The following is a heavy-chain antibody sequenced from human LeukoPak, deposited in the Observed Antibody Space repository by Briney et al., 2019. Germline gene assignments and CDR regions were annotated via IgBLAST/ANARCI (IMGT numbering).Heavy chain of an antibody. V-gene: IGHV4-4*07. J-gene: IGHJ4*02. D-gene: IGHD3-10*01. CDR3: ARDLSGSLYFDY. CDR2: LYISGST. Sequence: XIRXXXGRGLEWIGRLYISGSTDYNPSLKSRVTISVDTSKNQFSLKLSSVTAADTAVYFCARDLSGSLYFDYWGQGVLVTVSS.